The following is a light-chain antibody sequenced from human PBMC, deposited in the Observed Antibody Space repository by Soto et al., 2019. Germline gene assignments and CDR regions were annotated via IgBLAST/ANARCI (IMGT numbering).Light chain of an antibody. CDR2: GAS. V-gene: IGKV3-15*01. CDR3: QQYNNWPPGDT. CDR1: QSVTAN. J-gene: IGKJ2*01. Sequence: EIVMTQSPATLSVSPGERATLSCRASQSVTANLAWYQQKPGQAPRLLIYGASTRAPGIPARFSGSGSGTEFTLTISSLQSEDFAVYYCQQYNNWPPGDTFGQGTKLKIK.